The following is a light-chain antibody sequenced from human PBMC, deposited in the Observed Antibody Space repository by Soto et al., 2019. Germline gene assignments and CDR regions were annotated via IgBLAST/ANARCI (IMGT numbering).Light chain of an antibody. J-gene: IGLJ2*01. Sequence: QSALTQPASVSGSPGQSITVSCAGTDSDVGRYNSVSWYQQHPGKAPKLIIYDVTNRPSGVSHRFSASKSGNTASLTISGLRAEDEADDYCSSYTSASTEVFGGGTKLTVL. CDR1: DSDVGRYNS. CDR2: DVT. CDR3: SSYTSASTEV. V-gene: IGLV2-14*03.